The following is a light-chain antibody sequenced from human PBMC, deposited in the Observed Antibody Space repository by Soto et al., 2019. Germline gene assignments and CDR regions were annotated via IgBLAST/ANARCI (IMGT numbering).Light chain of an antibody. CDR1: QSVTSNH. Sequence: EIVLTQSLDTLSVSPGERTTLSCRASQSVTSNHVAWYQRKPGQAPRLLIYGASSRATGIPDRFSGSGSGTDFTLTISRLEPEDFAVYYCQQYDSSPLTFGGGTKVDIK. V-gene: IGKV3-20*01. CDR3: QQYDSSPLT. CDR2: GAS. J-gene: IGKJ4*01.